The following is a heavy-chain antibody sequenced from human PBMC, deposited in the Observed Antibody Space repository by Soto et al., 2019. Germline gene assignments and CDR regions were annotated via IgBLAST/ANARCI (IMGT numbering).Heavy chain of an antibody. Sequence: ASVKVSCKASGYTFTSYAMHWVRQAPGQRLEWMGWINAGNGNTKYSQKYQGRVTITRDTSASTAYMELISLRSEDTAVYYCASDRDFWSGYYIVRWFDLWGQRTLVTVSS. CDR3: ASDRDFWSGYYIVRWFDL. CDR1: GYTFTSYA. V-gene: IGHV1-3*01. CDR2: INAGNGNT. D-gene: IGHD3-3*01. J-gene: IGHJ5*02.